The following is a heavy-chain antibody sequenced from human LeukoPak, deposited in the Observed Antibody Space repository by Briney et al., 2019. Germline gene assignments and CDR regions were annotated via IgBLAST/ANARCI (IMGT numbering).Heavy chain of an antibody. CDR2: IRGDNGDT. V-gene: IGHV1-18*01. D-gene: IGHD3-9*01. J-gene: IGHJ4*02. CDR1: GYIFTSYG. Sequence: ASLKVSCKASGYIFTSYGINWVRQAPGQGLEWVGWIRGDNGDTNYAQKLQGRVTMTTDTSTSTAYMELRSLGSDETAVYYCARVGLLTGYYFFDYWGQGTLVTVSS. CDR3: ARVGLLTGYYFFDY.